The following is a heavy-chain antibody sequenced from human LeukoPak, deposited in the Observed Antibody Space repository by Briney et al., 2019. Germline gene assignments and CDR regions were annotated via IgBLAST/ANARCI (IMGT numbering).Heavy chain of an antibody. CDR3: ARFNRVITTQYFDY. CDR2: INHSGST. CDR1: GGSFSGYY. Sequence: SETLSLTCAVYGGSFSGYYWSWIRQPPGKGLEWIGEINHSGSTNYNPSLKSRVTISVDTSKNQFSLKLSSVTVADTAVYYCARFNRVITTQYFDYWGQGTLVTVSS. V-gene: IGHV4-34*01. J-gene: IGHJ4*02. D-gene: IGHD3-22*01.